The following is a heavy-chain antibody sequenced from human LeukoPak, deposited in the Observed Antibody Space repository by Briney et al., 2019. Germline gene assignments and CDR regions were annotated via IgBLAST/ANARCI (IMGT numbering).Heavy chain of an antibody. Sequence: SQTLSLTCAVSGGSISSGGYSWSWVRQPPGKGLEWIGYIYYSGSTHYNPSLTSRVTISGDRSRNQFSLKLTSVTAADTAVYYCARHSDRRDDYWGQGTLVTVSS. V-gene: IGHV4-30-2*01. J-gene: IGHJ4*02. CDR1: GGSISSGGYS. CDR3: ARHSDRRDDY. CDR2: IYYSGST.